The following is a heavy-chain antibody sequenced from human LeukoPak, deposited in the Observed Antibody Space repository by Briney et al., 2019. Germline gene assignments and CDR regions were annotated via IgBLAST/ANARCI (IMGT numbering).Heavy chain of an antibody. D-gene: IGHD2-21*02. CDR3: AKCGGDCYSGTYYFDY. J-gene: IGHJ4*02. CDR2: ISWDGGST. CDR1: GFTFDDYA. Sequence: GGSLRLSCAAAGFTFDDYAMHWVRQAPGKGLEWVSLISWDGGSTYYADSVKGRFTISRDNSKNSLYLQTNSLRAEDTALYYCAKCGGDCYSGTYYFDYWGQGTLVTVSS. V-gene: IGHV3-43D*03.